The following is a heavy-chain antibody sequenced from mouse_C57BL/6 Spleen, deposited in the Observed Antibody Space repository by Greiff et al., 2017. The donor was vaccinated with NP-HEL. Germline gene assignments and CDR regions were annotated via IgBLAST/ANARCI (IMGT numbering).Heavy chain of an antibody. CDR1: GYSITSGYY. D-gene: IGHD2-3*01. J-gene: IGHJ3*01. V-gene: IGHV3-6*01. Sequence: EVQLQESGPGLVKPSQSLSLTCSVTGYSITSGYYWNWIRQFPGNKLEWMGYISYDGSNNYNPSLKNRISITRDTSKNQFFLKLNSVTTEDTATYYCAFYDGYTWFAYWGQGTLVTVSA. CDR2: ISYDGSN. CDR3: AFYDGYTWFAY.